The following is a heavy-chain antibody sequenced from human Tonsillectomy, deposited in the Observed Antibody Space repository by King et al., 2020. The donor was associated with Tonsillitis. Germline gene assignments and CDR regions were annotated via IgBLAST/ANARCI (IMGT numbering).Heavy chain of an antibody. V-gene: IGHV3-21*01. CDR2: ISSSSSYI. J-gene: IGHJ4*02. CDR3: ARANWNYDPWDY. Sequence: EVQLGESGGGLVKPGGSLRLSCVVSGFTFRKYGMNWVRQAPGKGLEWVSFISSSSSYIYYTDSVKGRFTISRDNAKNSLSLQMNSLRAEDTAVYYCARANWNYDPWDYWGQGTLGTVSS. D-gene: IGHD1-7*01. CDR1: GFTFRKYG.